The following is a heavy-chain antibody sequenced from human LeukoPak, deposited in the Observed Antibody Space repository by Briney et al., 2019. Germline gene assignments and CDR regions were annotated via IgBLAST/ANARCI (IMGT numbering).Heavy chain of an antibody. V-gene: IGHV3-53*05. CDR3: ANLAGGSGSYYWFDH. CDR2: IYSGGST. J-gene: IGHJ5*02. Sequence: PGGSLRLSCAASGFTVSSNYMSWVRQAPGKGLEWVAVIYSGGSTYYADSVKGRFTISRDNSKNTLYLQMNSLRAEDTAVYYCANLAGGSGSYYWFDHWGQGTLVTVSS. D-gene: IGHD3-10*01. CDR1: GFTVSSNY.